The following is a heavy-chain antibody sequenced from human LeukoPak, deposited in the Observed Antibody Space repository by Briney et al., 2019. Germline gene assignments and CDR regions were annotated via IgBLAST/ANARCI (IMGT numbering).Heavy chain of an antibody. CDR3: ARSLAAAGTSAPVSVWFDP. D-gene: IGHD6-13*01. J-gene: IGHJ5*02. CDR1: GGSFSGYY. V-gene: IGHV4-34*01. Sequence: SETLSLTCAVYGGSFSGYYWNWIRQPPGKGLGWIGEINHSGSTNYNPSLKSRVTISVDTSKNQFSLKLSSVTAADTAVYYCARSLAAAGTSAPVSVWFDPWGQGTLVTVSS. CDR2: INHSGST.